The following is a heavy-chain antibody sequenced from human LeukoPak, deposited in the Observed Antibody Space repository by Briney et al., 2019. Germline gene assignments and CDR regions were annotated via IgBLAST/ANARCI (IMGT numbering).Heavy chain of an antibody. CDR3: ASGTISSDAFDI. V-gene: IGHV4-39*01. D-gene: IGHD3-3*01. J-gene: IGHJ3*02. CDR2: IYYSGST. Sequence: PSETLSLTCTVSGGSISSSSYSWGWIRQPPGKGLEWIGSIYYSGSTYYNPSLKSRVTISVDTSKNQFSLKLRSVTAADTAVYYCASGTISSDAFDIWGQGTTVTVSS. CDR1: GGSISSSSYS.